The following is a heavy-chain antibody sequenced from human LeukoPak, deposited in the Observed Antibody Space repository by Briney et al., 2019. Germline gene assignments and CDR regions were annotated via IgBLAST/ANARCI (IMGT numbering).Heavy chain of an antibody. Sequence: GGSLRLSCAASGFTFSSYSMNWVRQAPGKGLEWVSSISSSSSYIYYADSVKGRFTISRDNAKNSLYLQMNSLRAEDTAVYYCARDPLVRGVIRPVYYFDYWGQGTLVTVSS. CDR3: ARDPLVRGVIRPVYYFDY. D-gene: IGHD3-10*01. CDR2: ISSSSSYI. CDR1: GFTFSSYS. V-gene: IGHV3-21*01. J-gene: IGHJ4*02.